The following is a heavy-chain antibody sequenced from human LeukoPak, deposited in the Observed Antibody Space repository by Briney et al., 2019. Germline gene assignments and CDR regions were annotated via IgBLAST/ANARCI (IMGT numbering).Heavy chain of an antibody. Sequence: PGGSLRLSCAASGFTFSSYGMHWVRQAPGKGLEWVAVISYDGSNKYYADSVKGRFTISRDNSKNTLYLQMNSLRAEDTAVYYCARDRKSTVTYPWGQGTLVTVSS. D-gene: IGHD4-17*01. CDR3: ARDRKSTVTYP. J-gene: IGHJ5*02. CDR1: GFTFSSYG. CDR2: ISYDGSNK. V-gene: IGHV3-30*03.